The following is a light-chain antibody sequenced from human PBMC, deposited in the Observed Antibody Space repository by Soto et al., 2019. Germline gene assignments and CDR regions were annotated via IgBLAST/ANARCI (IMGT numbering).Light chain of an antibody. CDR3: ASCDYSLNGVL. CDR2: RAT. J-gene: IGLJ2*01. V-gene: IGLV1-47*01. Sequence: QSVVNQPPSASGTPGQRVTISCSGSSSNIGDNYVYWYQHLPGTAPKLLIYRATQRPSGVPDRFSGSKSGTSASLAISGLPSEDEADYYCASCDYSLNGVLFGGGTKLTVL. CDR1: SSNIGDNY.